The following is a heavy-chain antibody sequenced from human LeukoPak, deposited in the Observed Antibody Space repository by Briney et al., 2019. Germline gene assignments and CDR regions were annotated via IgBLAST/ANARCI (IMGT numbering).Heavy chain of an antibody. D-gene: IGHD3-16*01. CDR1: GFTFSSYG. Sequence: PGGSLRLSCAAPGFTFSSYGMHWVRQAPGKGLEWVAVISYDGSNKYYADSVKGRFTISRDNSKSTLYLQMNSLRAEDTAVYYCAKDYAAFDYWGQGTLVTVSS. CDR3: AKDYAAFDY. J-gene: IGHJ4*02. V-gene: IGHV3-30*18. CDR2: ISYDGSNK.